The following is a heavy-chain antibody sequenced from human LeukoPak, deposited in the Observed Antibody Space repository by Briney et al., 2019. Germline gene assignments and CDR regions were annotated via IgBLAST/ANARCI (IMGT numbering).Heavy chain of an antibody. CDR3: ARDHPNCSGGSCFGH. CDR1: GYTFTSYG. Sequence: ASVKLSCKASGYTFTSYGISWVRQAPGQGLEWMGWISAYNGNTNYAQKLQGRVTMTTDTSTSTAYLELRSLTSDDTAVYYCARDHPNCSGGSCFGHWGQGTLVTVSS. D-gene: IGHD2-15*01. CDR2: ISAYNGNT. J-gene: IGHJ4*02. V-gene: IGHV1-18*01.